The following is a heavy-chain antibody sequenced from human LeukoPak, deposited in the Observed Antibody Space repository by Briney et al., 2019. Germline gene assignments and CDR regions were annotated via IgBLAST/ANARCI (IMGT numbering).Heavy chain of an antibody. CDR2: ITWDGDNT. V-gene: IGHV3-43*01. CDR1: GFTFDDYT. D-gene: IGHD6-19*01. Sequence: PGGSLRLSCAASGFTFDDYTMHWVRQAPGKGLEWVSLITWDGDNTYYADSVKGRFIISRDNSKNSLYLQMNSLRTEDTALYYCAKDSGSIAVAGIFDYWGQGTLVTVSS. J-gene: IGHJ4*02. CDR3: AKDSGSIAVAGIFDY.